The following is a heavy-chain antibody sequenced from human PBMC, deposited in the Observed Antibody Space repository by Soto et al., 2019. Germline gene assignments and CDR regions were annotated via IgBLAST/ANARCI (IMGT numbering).Heavy chain of an antibody. J-gene: IGHJ6*02. CDR1: W. Sequence: WISWVRQMPGKGLEWMGRIDPSDSYTNYSPSFQGHVTISADKSISTAYLQWSSLKASDTAMYYCASTRPGITGTFGYYYYYGMDVWGQGTTVTVSS. V-gene: IGHV5-10-1*01. D-gene: IGHD1-7*01. CDR2: IDPSDSYT. CDR3: ASTRPGITGTFGYYYYYGMDV.